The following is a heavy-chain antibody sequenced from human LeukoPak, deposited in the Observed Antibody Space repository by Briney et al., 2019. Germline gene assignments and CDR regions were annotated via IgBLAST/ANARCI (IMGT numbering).Heavy chain of an antibody. Sequence: SETLSLTCAVYGGSFTSYYWSWIRQPPGKGLEWIGSIYYSGSTYYNPSLKSRVTISVDTSKNQFSLKLSSVTAADTAVYYCARDMGSGSYYLFPDAFDIWGQGTMVTVSS. CDR1: GGSFTSYY. V-gene: IGHV4-34*01. J-gene: IGHJ3*02. D-gene: IGHD1-26*01. CDR2: IYYSGST. CDR3: ARDMGSGSYYLFPDAFDI.